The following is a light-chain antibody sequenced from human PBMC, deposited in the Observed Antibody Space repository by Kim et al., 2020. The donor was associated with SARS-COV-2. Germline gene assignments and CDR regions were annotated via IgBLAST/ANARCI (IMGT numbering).Light chain of an antibody. J-gene: IGLJ3*02. V-gene: IGLV1-47*01. CDR2: RNN. Sequence: GQRVTISSSGSSSNIGSNYVYWYQQLPGTAPKLLIYRNNQRPSGVPDRFSGSTSGTSASLAISGLRSEDEADYYCAAWDDSLSGWVFGGGTKLTVL. CDR3: AAWDDSLSGWV. CDR1: SSNIGSNY.